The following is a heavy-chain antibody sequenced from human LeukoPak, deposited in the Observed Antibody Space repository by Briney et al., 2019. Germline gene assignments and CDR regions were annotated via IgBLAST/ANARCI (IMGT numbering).Heavy chain of an antibody. D-gene: IGHD2-21*02. CDR1: GFTFSSYA. CDR3: ARGGDCGGDCADYYFDY. Sequence: PGGSLRLSCAASGFTFSSYAMLWVRQAPGKGLEWVAVISYDGSNKYYADSVKGRFTISRDNSKNTLYLQMNSLRAEDTAVYYCARGGDCGGDCADYYFDYWGQGTLVTVSS. J-gene: IGHJ4*02. CDR2: ISYDGSNK. V-gene: IGHV3-30-3*01.